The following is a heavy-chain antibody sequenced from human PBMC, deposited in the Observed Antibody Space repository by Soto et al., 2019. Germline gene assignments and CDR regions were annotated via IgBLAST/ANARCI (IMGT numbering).Heavy chain of an antibody. J-gene: IGHJ4*02. CDR3: ARTRGYCTGCTCYFDY. V-gene: IGHV1-18*01. D-gene: IGHD2-8*02. CDR1: GYIFTGYG. Sequence: QVQLVQSGAEVKKPGASVKVSCKASGYIFTGYGISWVRQAPGQGPEWMGWISAYNGETNYAQKLQGRVTMTTDTSKTTAYMELRSLGSDDTAVYYCARTRGYCTGCTCYFDYWGQGTLVTVSS. CDR2: ISAYNGET.